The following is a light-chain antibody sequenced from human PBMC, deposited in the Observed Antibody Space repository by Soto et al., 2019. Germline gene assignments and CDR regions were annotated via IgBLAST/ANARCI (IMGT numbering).Light chain of an antibody. J-gene: IGKJ5*01. Sequence: DIQMTQSPSSLSVSVGDRVTITCQASRYIGNYLNWYQQKPGKAPKLLINDASSLEMGVPSRFSGSGSGTDVSVTISSLQPEDIATYYCQQYHSLPITCGQGTRLDI. CDR1: RYIGNY. CDR2: DAS. V-gene: IGKV1-33*01. CDR3: QQYHSLPIT.